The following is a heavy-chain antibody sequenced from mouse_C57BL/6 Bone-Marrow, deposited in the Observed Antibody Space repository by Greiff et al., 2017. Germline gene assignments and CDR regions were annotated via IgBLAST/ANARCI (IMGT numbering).Heavy chain of an antibody. CDR2: ISDGGSYT. Sequence: DVMLVESGGGLVKPGGSLKLSCAASGFTFSSYAMSWVRQTPEQRLEWVATISDGGSYTYYPDNVKGRFTLSRDNAKNNLYLQMSHLKSDDTAMYYCARPGGLTVGPHWYFDVWGTGTTVTVSS. CDR1: GFTFSSYA. J-gene: IGHJ1*03. D-gene: IGHD1-1*01. CDR3: ARPGGLTVGPHWYFDV. V-gene: IGHV5-4*03.